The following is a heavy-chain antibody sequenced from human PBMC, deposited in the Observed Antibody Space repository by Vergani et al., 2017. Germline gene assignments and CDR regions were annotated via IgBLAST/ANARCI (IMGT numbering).Heavy chain of an antibody. V-gene: IGHV3-48*01. CDR3: AREMYSSSWYSEPPGMDV. CDR2: ISSSSSTI. Sequence: EVQLVESGGGLVQPGGSLRLSCAASGFTFSSYSMNWVRQAPGKGLEWVSYISSSSSTIYYADSVKGRFTISRDNAKNSLYLQMNSLRAEDTAVYYCAREMYSSSWYSEPPGMDVWGQGTTVTVSS. CDR1: GFTFSSYS. D-gene: IGHD6-13*01. J-gene: IGHJ6*02.